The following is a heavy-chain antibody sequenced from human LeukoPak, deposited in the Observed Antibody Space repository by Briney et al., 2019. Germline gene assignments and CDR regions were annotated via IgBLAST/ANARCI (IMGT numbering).Heavy chain of an antibody. J-gene: IGHJ4*02. Sequence: ASLKVSSKASVDTFTLDYMHCGRQAPGQGLECMGIINPSASSTSYVQKFQSRVTMTRDMSTSTVYMELSSLSSEDTAVYYCTREGVGGYRSSVDYWGQGNLVTVSS. D-gene: IGHD5-12*01. CDR3: TREGVGGYRSSVDY. V-gene: IGHV1-46*01. CDR2: INPSASST. CDR1: VDTFTLDY.